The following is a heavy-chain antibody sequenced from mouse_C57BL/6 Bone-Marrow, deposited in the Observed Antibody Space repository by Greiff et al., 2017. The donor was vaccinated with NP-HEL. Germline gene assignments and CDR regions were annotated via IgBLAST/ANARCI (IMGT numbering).Heavy chain of an antibody. CDR3: ARIIRDYAMDY. CDR2: IDPSDSYT. V-gene: IGHV1-59*01. J-gene: IGHJ4*01. CDR1: GYTFTSYW. Sequence: VQLQQPGAELVRPGTSVKLSCKASGYTFTSYWMHWVKQRPGQGLEWIGVIDPSDSYTNYNQKFKGKATLTVDTSSSTAYMQLSSLTSEDSAVYYCARIIRDYAMDYWGQGTSVTVSS.